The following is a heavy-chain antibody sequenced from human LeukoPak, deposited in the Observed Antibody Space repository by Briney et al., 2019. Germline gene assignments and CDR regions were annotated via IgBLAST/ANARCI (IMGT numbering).Heavy chain of an antibody. J-gene: IGHJ6*02. CDR2: IWYDGSNK. CDR3: ARDPRPSNYDFWSGYYRYYYGMDV. CDR1: GFTFSSYA. Sequence: GGSLRLSCAASGFTFSSYAMHWVRQAPGKGLEWVAVIWYDGSNKYYADSVKGRFTISRDNSKNTLYLQMNSLRAEDTAVYYCARDPRPSNYDFWSGYYRYYYGMDVWGQGTTVTVSS. D-gene: IGHD3-3*01. V-gene: IGHV3-33*08.